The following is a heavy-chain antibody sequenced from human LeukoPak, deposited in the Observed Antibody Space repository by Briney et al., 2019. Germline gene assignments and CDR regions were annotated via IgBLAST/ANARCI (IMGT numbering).Heavy chain of an antibody. CDR3: AGGYCSGGSCYWFDP. CDR2: IYYSGST. J-gene: IGHJ5*02. D-gene: IGHD2-15*01. Sequence: SETLSLTCTVSGGSVSSGSYYWNWIRQPPGKGLEGIGYIYYSGSTNHNPSLKSRVTISVDTSKNQFSLKLSSVTAADTAVYYCAGGYCSGGSCYWFDPWGQGTLVTVSS. CDR1: GGSVSSGSYY. V-gene: IGHV4-61*01.